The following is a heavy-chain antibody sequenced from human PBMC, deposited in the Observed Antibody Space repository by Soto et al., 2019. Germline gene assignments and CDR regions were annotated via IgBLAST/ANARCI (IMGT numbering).Heavy chain of an antibody. J-gene: IGHJ6*03. CDR3: TTVRRGLKFYYYMDV. V-gene: IGHV3-15*01. D-gene: IGHD3-10*01. Sequence: GGSLRLSCAASGFTFSNAWMSWVRQAPGKGLEWVGRIKSKTDGGTTDYAAPVKGRFTISRDDSKNTLYLQVNSLKTEDTAVYYCTTVRRGLKFYYYMDVWGKGTTVTVSS. CDR1: GFTFSNAW. CDR2: IKSKTDGGTT.